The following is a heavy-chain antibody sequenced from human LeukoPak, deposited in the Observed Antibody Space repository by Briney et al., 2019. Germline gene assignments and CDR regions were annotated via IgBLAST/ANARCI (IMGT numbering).Heavy chain of an antibody. CDR1: GFTFTTYY. J-gene: IGHJ6*02. CDR2: INPSGTST. CDR3: ARPRPDCSSTSCYKGRYYYGMDV. Sequence: GASVKVSCKASGFTFTTYYMHWVRQGPGQGLEWMGLINPSGTSTNYAQKFQGRVTITADESTSTAYMELSSLRSEDTAVYYCARPRPDCSSTSCYKGRYYYGMDVWGQGTTVTVSS. V-gene: IGHV1-46*01. D-gene: IGHD2-2*02.